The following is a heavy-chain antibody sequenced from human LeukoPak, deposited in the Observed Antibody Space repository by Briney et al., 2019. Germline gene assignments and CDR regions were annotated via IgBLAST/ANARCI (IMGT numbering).Heavy chain of an antibody. CDR1: GFTFSSYG. D-gene: IGHD3-10*01. Sequence: GGSLRLSCVASGFTFSSYGMHWVRQAPGKGLEWVSAISGSGGSTYYADSVKGRFTISRDNSKNTLYLQMNSLRAEDTAVYYCAKDQALSGDFDYWGQGTLVTVSS. CDR2: ISGSGGST. CDR3: AKDQALSGDFDY. J-gene: IGHJ4*02. V-gene: IGHV3-23*01.